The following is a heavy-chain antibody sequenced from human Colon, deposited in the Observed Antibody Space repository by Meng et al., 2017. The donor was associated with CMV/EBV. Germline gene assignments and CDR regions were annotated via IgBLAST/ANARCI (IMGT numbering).Heavy chain of an antibody. Sequence: GSLRLSCTVSGGSISSDSYYWSWIRQSPEKGLEWIGYVYYSGATNYNPSLKSRVTISVDTSKNQFSLKLLSVTAADTAVYYCARDSGGSYPDYYFDTWGRGTLVTVSS. V-gene: IGHV4-61*01. D-gene: IGHD1-26*01. J-gene: IGHJ4*02. CDR2: VYYSGAT. CDR3: ARDSGGSYPDYYFDT. CDR1: GGSISSDSYY.